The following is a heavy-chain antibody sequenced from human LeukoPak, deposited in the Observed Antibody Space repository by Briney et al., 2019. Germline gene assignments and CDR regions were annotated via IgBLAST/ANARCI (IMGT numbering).Heavy chain of an antibody. CDR1: GGTFSSYA. CDR3: ARGIRYSSSSYYFDY. Sequence: ASVKVSCKASGGTFSSYAISWVRQAPGQGLEWVGGIIPIFGTANYAQKFQGRVTITADESTSTAYMELSSLRSEDTAVYYCARGIRYSSSSYYFDYWGQGTLVTVSS. D-gene: IGHD6-13*01. J-gene: IGHJ4*02. CDR2: IIPIFGTA. V-gene: IGHV1-69*13.